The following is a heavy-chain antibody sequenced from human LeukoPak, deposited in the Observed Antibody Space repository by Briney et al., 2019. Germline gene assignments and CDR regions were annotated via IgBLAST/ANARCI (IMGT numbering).Heavy chain of an antibody. V-gene: IGHV1-8*01. CDR3: ARGPNKYDGGNSGSAWFDP. Sequence: ASVKVSYKPSGYTFTSYDINWVRQATGLGPEWMGWMNPNSGNTGYAQKFQGRVTMTRNTSISTAYLELSSLTSEDTAVYYCARGPNKYDGGNSGSAWFDPWGQGSLVTVSS. J-gene: IGHJ5*02. D-gene: IGHD4-23*01. CDR1: GYTFTSYD. CDR2: MNPNSGNT.